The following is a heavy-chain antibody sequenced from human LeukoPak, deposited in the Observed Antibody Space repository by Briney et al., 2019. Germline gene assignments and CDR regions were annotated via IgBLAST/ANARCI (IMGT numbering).Heavy chain of an antibody. CDR2: IYYSGST. J-gene: IGHJ6*02. D-gene: IGHD3-3*01. CDR3: AKEGNYDFWSGPQYYYYGMDV. CDR1: GGSISSSSYY. Sequence: SETLSLTCTVSGGSISSSSYYWGWIRQPPGKGLEWIGSIYYSGSTYYNPSLKSRVTISVDTSKNQFSLKLSSVTAADTAVYYCAKEGNYDFWSGPQYYYYGMDVWGQGTTVIVSS. V-gene: IGHV4-39*02.